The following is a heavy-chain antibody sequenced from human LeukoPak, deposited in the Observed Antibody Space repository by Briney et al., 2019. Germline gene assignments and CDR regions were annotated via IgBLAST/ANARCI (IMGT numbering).Heavy chain of an antibody. CDR3: ARVGQQLVSGSYYFDY. CDR1: GGSISSYY. Sequence: PSETLSLTCSVSGGSISSYYWSGIRQPPGKGGEGIGYIYYSGSTNYNPSLKSRVTISVDTSKNQFSLKLSSVTAADTAVYYCARVGQQLVSGSYYFDYWGQGTLVTVSS. V-gene: IGHV4-59*01. J-gene: IGHJ4*02. D-gene: IGHD6-13*01. CDR2: IYYSGST.